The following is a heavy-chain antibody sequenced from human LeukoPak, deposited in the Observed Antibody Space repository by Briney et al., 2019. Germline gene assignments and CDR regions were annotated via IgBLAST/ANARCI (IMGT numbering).Heavy chain of an antibody. CDR1: GGTFSDYS. CDR3: ARDRPRARYFDY. J-gene: IGHJ4*02. Sequence: ASVKVSCKASGGTFSDYSISWVRQAPGQGLEWMGRIIPILNVPNYAQQFEGRVTITADKSTSTAYMELSSLKSEDTAVYFCARDRPRARYFDYWGQGTLVTVSS. D-gene: IGHD2-15*01. CDR2: IIPILNVP. V-gene: IGHV1-69*04.